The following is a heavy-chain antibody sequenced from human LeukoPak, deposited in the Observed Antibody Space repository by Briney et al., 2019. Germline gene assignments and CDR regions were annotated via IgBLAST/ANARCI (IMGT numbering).Heavy chain of an antibody. CDR1: GGSFSGYY. D-gene: IGHD3-22*01. CDR3: ARLPNYYDSSGYYYYFDY. Sequence: SETLSLTCAVYGGSFSGYYWSWIRQPPGKGLEWIGSIYCSGSTYYNPSLKSRVTISVDTSKNQFSLKLSSVTAADTAVYYCARLPNYYDSSGYYYYFDYWGQGTLVTVSS. J-gene: IGHJ4*02. CDR2: IYCSGST. V-gene: IGHV4-34*01.